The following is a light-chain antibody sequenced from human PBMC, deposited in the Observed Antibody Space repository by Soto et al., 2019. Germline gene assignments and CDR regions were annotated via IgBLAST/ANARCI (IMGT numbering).Light chain of an antibody. V-gene: IGKV3-15*01. CDR2: AAS. CDR1: QSVGSA. CDR3: QQYKNWPPLT. J-gene: IGKJ4*01. Sequence: EIVMTQSPATLSVSPGETATLSCRASQSVGSAVAWYQHKPGQAPRLLIVAASIRATGVPGRFSGGGSGTEFTLSISRLESEDFAVYYCQQYKNWPPLTFGGGTTVEIK.